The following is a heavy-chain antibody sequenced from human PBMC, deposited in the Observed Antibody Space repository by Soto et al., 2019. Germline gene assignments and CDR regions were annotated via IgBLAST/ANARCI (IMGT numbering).Heavy chain of an antibody. V-gene: IGHV1-58*01. CDR1: GFTFTSSA. D-gene: IGHD2-21*02. CDR2: IVVGSGNT. J-gene: IGHJ4*02. CDR3: ATVVTATGFDY. Sequence: VASVKVSCKASGFTFTSSAVQWVRQARGQRLEWIGWIVVGSGNTNYAQKFQERVTITRDMSTSTAYMELSSLRSEDTAVYYCATVVTATGFDYWGQGTLVTVSS.